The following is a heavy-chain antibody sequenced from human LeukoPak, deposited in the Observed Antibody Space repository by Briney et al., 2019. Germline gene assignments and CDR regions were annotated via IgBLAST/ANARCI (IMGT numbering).Heavy chain of an antibody. V-gene: IGHV4-59*01. CDR3: ARWGSIAVARFDY. CDR1: GGSISNYY. CDR2: IYYTGST. Sequence: SETLSLTCTVSGGSISNYYWSWIRQPPGKGLEWIGYIYYTGSTNYNPSLTSRVNISVDTSKNQFSLNLTSVTAADTAVYYCARWGSIAVARFDYWGQGTLVTASS. J-gene: IGHJ4*02. D-gene: IGHD6-6*01.